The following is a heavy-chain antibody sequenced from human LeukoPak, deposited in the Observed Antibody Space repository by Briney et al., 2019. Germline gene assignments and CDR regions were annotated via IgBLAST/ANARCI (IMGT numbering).Heavy chain of an antibody. CDR2: ISWGSNVI. J-gene: IGHJ4*02. D-gene: IGHD5-18*01. CDR1: GFTFSSYS. Sequence: GGSLRLSCTASGFTFSSYSMNWVRQAPGKGPEWLSYISWGSNVIYYADSVKGRFTTSRDDAKNSLFLQMNSLTDEDTAVYYCARDPGYSYAQDFWGRGTLVTVSS. CDR3: ARDPGYSYAQDF. V-gene: IGHV3-48*02.